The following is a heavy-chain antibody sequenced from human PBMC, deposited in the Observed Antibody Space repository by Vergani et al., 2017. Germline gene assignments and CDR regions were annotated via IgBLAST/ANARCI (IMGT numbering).Heavy chain of an antibody. J-gene: IGHJ4*02. D-gene: IGHD4-23*01. V-gene: IGHV3-30*18. CDR1: GFTFSSYG. Sequence: QVQLVESGGGVVQPGRSLRLSCAASGFTFSSYGTHWVRQAPGKGLEWVAVISYDGSNKYYADSVKGRFTISRDNSKNTLDLQMNSLRAEDTAVYYCAKGGNSIDYWGQGTLVTVSS. CDR3: AKGGNSIDY. CDR2: ISYDGSNK.